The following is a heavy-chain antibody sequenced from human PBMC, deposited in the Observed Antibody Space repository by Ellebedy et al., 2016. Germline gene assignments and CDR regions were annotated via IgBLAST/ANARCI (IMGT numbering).Heavy chain of an antibody. J-gene: IGHJ5*02. V-gene: IGHV3-30*18. D-gene: IGHD6-25*01. Sequence: GESLKISXAASGFTFSNYGMHWVRQTPDKGLESVAVISDDGSNDYYIDSVKGRFTISRDNSKNTLYLQMNSLRPEDTAVYYCAKEGSGRDEGWFNLWGQGTLVTVSS. CDR3: AKEGSGRDEGWFNL. CDR1: GFTFSNYG. CDR2: ISDDGSND.